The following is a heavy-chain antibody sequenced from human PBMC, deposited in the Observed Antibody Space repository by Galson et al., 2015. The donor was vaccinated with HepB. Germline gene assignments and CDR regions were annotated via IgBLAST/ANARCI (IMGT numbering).Heavy chain of an antibody. V-gene: IGHV1-69*13. Sequence: SVKVSCKASGGTFSSYAISWVRQAPGQGLEWMGGIIPIFGTANYAQKFQGRVTITADESTSTAYMELSSLRSEDTAVYYCARGMYYYDSSGYYMDVWGKGTTVTVSS. CDR3: ARGMYYYDSSGYYMDV. D-gene: IGHD3-22*01. CDR1: GGTFSSYA. CDR2: IIPIFGTA. J-gene: IGHJ6*03.